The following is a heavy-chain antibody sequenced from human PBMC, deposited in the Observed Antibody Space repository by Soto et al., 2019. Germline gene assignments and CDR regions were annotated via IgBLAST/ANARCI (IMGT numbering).Heavy chain of an antibody. J-gene: IGHJ4*02. V-gene: IGHV1-8*01. D-gene: IGHD6-13*01. CDR1: GYTFTSYD. CDR3: ARAYSSSWYILGD. CDR2: MNPNSGDT. Sequence: QVQLVQSGAEVKEPGASVKVSCKASGYTFTSYDINWVRQATGQGLEWMGWMNPNSGDTGYAQKFQGRVTMTRNTSITTAYMELSNLKSEDTAVYYCARAYSSSWYILGDWGQGTLVTVSS.